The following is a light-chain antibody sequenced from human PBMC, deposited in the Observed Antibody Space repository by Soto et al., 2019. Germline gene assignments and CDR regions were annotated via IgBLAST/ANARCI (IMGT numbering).Light chain of an antibody. Sequence: QSALTQPPSASGSPGQSVTISCTGTSSDVGGHNYVSWHQQHPGKAPKVMIYEVSKRSSGVPDRFSGSKSGNTASLTVSGLQAEDEADYYCSSYAGSKNVVFGGGTKLTVL. CDR2: EVS. CDR3: SSYAGSKNVV. J-gene: IGLJ2*01. V-gene: IGLV2-8*01. CDR1: SSDVGGHNY.